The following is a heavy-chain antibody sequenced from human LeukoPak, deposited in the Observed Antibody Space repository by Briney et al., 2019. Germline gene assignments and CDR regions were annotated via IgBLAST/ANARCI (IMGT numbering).Heavy chain of an antibody. CDR1: GFTFSSYW. D-gene: IGHD6-6*01. CDR2: IKQDGSEK. Sequence: GGSLRLSCAASGFTFSSYWMSWVRQAPGKGLEWVANIKQDGSEKYYVDSVKGRFTISRDNAKNSLYLQMNSLRAEDTAVYYCARDWDSSSSAFDIWGQGTMVTVSS. V-gene: IGHV3-7*01. J-gene: IGHJ3*02. CDR3: ARDWDSSSSAFDI.